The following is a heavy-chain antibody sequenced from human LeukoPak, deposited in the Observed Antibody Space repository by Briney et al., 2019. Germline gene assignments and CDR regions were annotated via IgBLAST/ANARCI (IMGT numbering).Heavy chain of an antibody. V-gene: IGHV1-18*01. J-gene: IGHJ4*02. CDR3: ANSKNYYDTSGLDY. D-gene: IGHD3-22*01. CDR2: ISAYNGNT. Sequence: ASVKVSCKASGYTFTSYGISWVRQAPGQGLEWMGWISAYNGNTNYAQEFQGRVTMTTDTSTSTAYMDLRSLTSDDTAVYYCANSKNYYDTSGLDYWGQGTLVTVSS. CDR1: GYTFTSYG.